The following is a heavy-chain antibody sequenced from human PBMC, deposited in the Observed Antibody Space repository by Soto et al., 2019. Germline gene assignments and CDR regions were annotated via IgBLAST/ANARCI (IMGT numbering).Heavy chain of an antibody. V-gene: IGHV3-33*01. CDR3: VRGSGSPNY. Sequence: QVQLVESGGGVVQPGRSLRLSCAASGFTFSSYGMHWVRQSPGKGLEWVAVIWYDGSNKYYADSVKGRFTISRDNSKNTLFLQMNSLRAEDTAVYYCVRGSGSPNYWGQGTLVTVSS. J-gene: IGHJ4*02. CDR2: IWYDGSNK. D-gene: IGHD1-26*01. CDR1: GFTFSSYG.